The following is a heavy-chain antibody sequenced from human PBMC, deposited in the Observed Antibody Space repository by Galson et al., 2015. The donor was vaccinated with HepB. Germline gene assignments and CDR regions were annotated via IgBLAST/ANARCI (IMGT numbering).Heavy chain of an antibody. D-gene: IGHD2-15*01. Sequence: SLRLSCAASGFTFSSYAMGWVRQAPGKGLEWVSAISGSGGSTYYADSVKGRFTISRDNSKNTLYLQMNSLRAEDTAVYYCAKDQARLYRIVSARYDYWGQGTLVTVSS. CDR3: AKDQARLYRIVSARYDY. J-gene: IGHJ4*02. CDR2: ISGSGGST. V-gene: IGHV3-23*01. CDR1: GFTFSSYA.